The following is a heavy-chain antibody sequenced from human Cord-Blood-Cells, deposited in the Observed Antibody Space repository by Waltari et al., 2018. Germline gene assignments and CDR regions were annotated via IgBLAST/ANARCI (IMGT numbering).Heavy chain of an antibody. Sequence: QVQLVQSGAEVKKPGSSVKVSCKASGGTFSSYAISWVRQAPGQGLEWMGGIIPIVGTANYAQKFQGRVTITADESTSTAYMELSSLRSEDTAVYYCARLGDYYGSGSYYYNWFDPWGQGTLVTVSS. J-gene: IGHJ5*02. D-gene: IGHD3-10*01. CDR3: ARLGDYYGSGSYYYNWFDP. CDR1: GGTFSSYA. V-gene: IGHV1-69*01. CDR2: IIPIVGTA.